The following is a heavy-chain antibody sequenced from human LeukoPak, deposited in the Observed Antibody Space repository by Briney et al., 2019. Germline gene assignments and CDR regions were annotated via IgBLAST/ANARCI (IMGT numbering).Heavy chain of an antibody. J-gene: IGHJ5*02. CDR1: GGSLSNYY. CDR3: ARGRASGSDFAWFDP. Sequence: SETLSLTCAVYGGSLSNYYWSWIRQPPGKGLEWIGEINHSGSTKFNPSLKSRVTILVDMSKSQFSLELRSVTAADTAVYYCARGRASGSDFAWFDPWGQGTLVTVSS. D-gene: IGHD3-10*01. CDR2: INHSGST. V-gene: IGHV4-34*01.